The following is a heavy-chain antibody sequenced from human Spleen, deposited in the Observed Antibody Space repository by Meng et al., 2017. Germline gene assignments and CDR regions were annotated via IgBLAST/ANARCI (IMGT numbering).Heavy chain of an antibody. V-gene: IGHV3-23*04. CDR2: ISGSGGST. CDR1: GFTFSSYA. CDR3: AKDVGEGGWSNWFDP. D-gene: IGHD3-10*01. Sequence: VELVVAGGGVVQPGGSLRLSFAASGFTFSSYAMSWVRQAPGKGLEWVSAISGSGGSTYYADSVKGRFTISRDNSKNTLYLQMNSLRAEDTAVYYCAKDVGEGGWSNWFDPWGQGTLVTVSS. J-gene: IGHJ5*02.